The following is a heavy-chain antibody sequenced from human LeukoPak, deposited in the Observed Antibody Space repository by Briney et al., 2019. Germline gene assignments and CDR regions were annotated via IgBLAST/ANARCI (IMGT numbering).Heavy chain of an antibody. CDR2: INSDGSST. D-gene: IGHD6-19*01. CDR1: GFTFSSYW. Sequence: PGGSLRLSCAASGFTFSSYWMHWVRQAPGKGLVWVSRINSDGSSTGYADSVKGRFTISRDNAKNTLYLQMNSLRDEDTAVYYCARASSGWYGVPFDYWGQGTLVTVSS. J-gene: IGHJ4*02. CDR3: ARASSGWYGVPFDY. V-gene: IGHV3-74*01.